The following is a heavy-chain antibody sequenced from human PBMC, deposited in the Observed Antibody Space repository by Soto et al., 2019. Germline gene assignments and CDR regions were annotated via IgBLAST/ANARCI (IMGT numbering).Heavy chain of an antibody. V-gene: IGHV3-74*01. CDR3: ASGGSSLNFDS. Sequence: PGGSLRLSCTASGFIFSNYWMQWVRQAPGKGLVWVSWINSDGSSTSYADSVKGRFTISRDNAKNTLYLQMNSLRAEDTAVYYCASGGSSLNFDSWGQGTLVTVSS. CDR2: INSDGSST. J-gene: IGHJ4*02. CDR1: GFIFSNYW. D-gene: IGHD6-6*01.